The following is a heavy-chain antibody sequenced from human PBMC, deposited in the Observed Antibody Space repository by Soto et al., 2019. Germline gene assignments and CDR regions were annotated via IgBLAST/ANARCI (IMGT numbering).Heavy chain of an antibody. Sequence: PGGSLRLSCTASGFTFGDYAMSWFRQAPGKGLEWVGFIRSKAYGGTTEYAASVKGRFTISRDDSKSIAYLQMNSLKTEDTAVYCCTRVPSIFGVVIIPFHFDYWGQGTLVTVSS. CDR1: GFTFGDYA. V-gene: IGHV3-49*03. J-gene: IGHJ4*02. CDR2: IRSKAYGGTT. D-gene: IGHD3-3*01. CDR3: TRVPSIFGVVIIPFHFDY.